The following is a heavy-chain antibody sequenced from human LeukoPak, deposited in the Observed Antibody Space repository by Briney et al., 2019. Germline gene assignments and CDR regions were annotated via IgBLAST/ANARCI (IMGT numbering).Heavy chain of an antibody. CDR2: INTNTGNT. CDR3: ARKDCFGDCYVFQN. J-gene: IGHJ4*02. V-gene: IGHV1-18*01. CDR1: GYTFTSYG. Sequence: GSVKVSCKASGYTFTSYGISWVRQAPGQGLEWMGWINTNTGNTQSTQKFQGRVTMTTDTSTSTAYMELSSLRSDDTALYYCARKDCFGDCYVFQNWGQGTLVTVS. D-gene: IGHD2-21*02.